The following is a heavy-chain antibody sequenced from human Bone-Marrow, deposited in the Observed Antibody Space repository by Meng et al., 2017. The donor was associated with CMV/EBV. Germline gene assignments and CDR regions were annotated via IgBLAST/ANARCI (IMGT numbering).Heavy chain of an antibody. CDR1: GYTFTGYY. V-gene: IGHV1-2*02. Sequence: VEVEQAGAEVQKPGASVKVSCKASGYTFTGYYMHWVRQAPGQGLEWMGWINPNSGGTNYAQKFQGRVTMTRDTSISTAYMELSRLRSDDTAVYYCAREREQQLVPDYWGQGTLVTVSS. D-gene: IGHD6-13*01. CDR2: INPNSGGT. J-gene: IGHJ4*02. CDR3: AREREQQLVPDY.